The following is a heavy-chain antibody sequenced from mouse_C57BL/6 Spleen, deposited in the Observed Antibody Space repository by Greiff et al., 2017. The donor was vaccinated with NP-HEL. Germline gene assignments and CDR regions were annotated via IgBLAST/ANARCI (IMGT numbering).Heavy chain of an antibody. CDR1: GYTFTDYY. V-gene: IGHV1-26*01. Sequence: EVQLQQSGPELVKPGASVKISCKASGYTFTDYYMNWVKQSHGKSLEWIGDINPNNGGTSYNQKFKGKATLTVDKSSSTAYMELRSLTSEDSAVYYCAMRATYGNYGYFDVWGTGTTVTVSS. D-gene: IGHD2-1*01. CDR2: INPNNGGT. J-gene: IGHJ1*03. CDR3: AMRATYGNYGYFDV.